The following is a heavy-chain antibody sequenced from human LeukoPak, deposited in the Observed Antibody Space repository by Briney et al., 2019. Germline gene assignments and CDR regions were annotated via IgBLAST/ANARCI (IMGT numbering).Heavy chain of an antibody. CDR3: ARDVPDYGGNSDY. Sequence: GGSLRLSCAASGFTFSNYWMSWVRQAPGKGLEWVANIKQDGSEKYYVDSVKGRFTISRDNAKNSLYLQMNSLRAEDTAVYYCARDVPDYGGNSDYWGQGTLVTVSS. CDR1: GFTFSNYW. J-gene: IGHJ4*02. D-gene: IGHD4-23*01. V-gene: IGHV3-7*01. CDR2: IKQDGSEK.